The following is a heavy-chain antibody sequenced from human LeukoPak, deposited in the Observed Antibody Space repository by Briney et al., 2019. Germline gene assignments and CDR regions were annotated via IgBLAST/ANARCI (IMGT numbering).Heavy chain of an antibody. CDR3: APRVVAARGGWFDP. J-gene: IGHJ5*02. Sequence: SETLSLTCTVSGGSISSSSYYWGWIRQPPGKGLEWIGSIYYSGSTYYNPSLKSRVTISVDTSKNQFSLKLSSVTAADTAVYYCAPRVVAARGGWFDPWGQGTLVTVSS. CDR2: IYYSGST. CDR1: GGSISSSSYY. V-gene: IGHV4-39*01. D-gene: IGHD2-15*01.